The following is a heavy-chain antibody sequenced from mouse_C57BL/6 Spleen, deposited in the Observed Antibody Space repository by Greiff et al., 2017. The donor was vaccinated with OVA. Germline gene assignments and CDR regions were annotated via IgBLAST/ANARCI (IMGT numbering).Heavy chain of an antibody. CDR1: GFTFSDYG. D-gene: IGHD2-5*01. CDR2: ISSGSSTI. Sequence: DVQLVESGGGLVKPGGSLKLSCAASGFTFSDYGMHWVRQAPEKGLEWVAYISSGSSTIYYADTVKGRFTISRDNAKNTLFLQMTSLRSEDTAMYYCARVYYSNYGYFDYWGQGTTLTVSS. V-gene: IGHV5-17*01. J-gene: IGHJ2*01. CDR3: ARVYYSNYGYFDY.